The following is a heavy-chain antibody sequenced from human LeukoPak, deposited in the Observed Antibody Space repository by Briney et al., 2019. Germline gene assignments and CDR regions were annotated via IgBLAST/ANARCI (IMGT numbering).Heavy chain of an antibody. D-gene: IGHD3-3*01. CDR1: GFTFSSYS. Sequence: GGSLRLSCAASGFTFSSYSMNWVRQAPGKGLEWVSSISSSSSYIYYADSVKGRFTISRDNAKNSLYLQMNSLRAEDTAVYYCATEFLEWANFDYWGQGTLVTVSS. V-gene: IGHV3-21*01. CDR2: ISSSSSYI. CDR3: ATEFLEWANFDY. J-gene: IGHJ4*02.